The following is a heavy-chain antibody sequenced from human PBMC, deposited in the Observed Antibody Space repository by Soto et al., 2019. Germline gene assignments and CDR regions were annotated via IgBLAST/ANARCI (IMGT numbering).Heavy chain of an antibody. Sequence: SETLSLTCSVSGGSINSRSYYWGWIRQPPGKGLEWIGTIYYSGSTYYNPSLKSRVTISVDTSKNQFSLRLSSVTAADTAVYYCARHVGKYFGTTGTTRDDYWGQGTLVTVSS. D-gene: IGHD1-1*01. J-gene: IGHJ4*02. CDR1: GGSINSRSYY. V-gene: IGHV4-39*01. CDR3: ARHVGKYFGTTGTTRDDY. CDR2: IYYSGST.